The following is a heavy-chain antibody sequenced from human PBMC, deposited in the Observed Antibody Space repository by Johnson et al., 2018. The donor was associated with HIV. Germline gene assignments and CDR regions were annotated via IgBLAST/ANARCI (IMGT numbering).Heavy chain of an antibody. CDR1: GFTVSRNY. V-gene: IGHV3-53*01. CDR2: IHSGGST. J-gene: IGHJ3*02. Sequence: VQLVESGGGLIQPGGSLRLSCAVFGFTVSRNYMSWVRQAPGKGMEWVSVIHSGGSTYYADSVKGRFTISRDNAKNSLYLQMNSLRAEDTAEYYCAREYDAFDIWGQGTMVTVSS. CDR3: AREYDAFDI.